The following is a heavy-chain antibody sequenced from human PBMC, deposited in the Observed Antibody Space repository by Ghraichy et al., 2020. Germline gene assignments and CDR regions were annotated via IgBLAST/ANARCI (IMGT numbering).Heavy chain of an antibody. V-gene: IGHV3-7*01. Sequence: GGSLRLSCAASGITFSSHWMSWVRQAPGKGLEWVANIKEDGSEKYYVDSVKGRFTISRDNAKNSLYLQMNSLRGEDTAVYYCARGLCSGSSCYHRGLDVWGQGTTVTVSS. CDR1: GITFSSHW. D-gene: IGHD2-15*01. J-gene: IGHJ6*02. CDR3: ARGLCSGSSCYHRGLDV. CDR2: IKEDGSEK.